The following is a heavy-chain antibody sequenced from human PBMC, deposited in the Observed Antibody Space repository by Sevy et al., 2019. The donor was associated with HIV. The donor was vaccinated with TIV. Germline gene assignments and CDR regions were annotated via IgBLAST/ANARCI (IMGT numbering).Heavy chain of an antibody. CDR1: GFTFDDYG. CDR3: AREKSCGGACYHFDY. J-gene: IGHJ4*02. CDR2: IIWNGGSK. D-gene: IGHD2-21*02. V-gene: IGHV3-20*04. Sequence: GGSLRLSCVASGFTFDDYGMSWVRQVPGKGLEWVSSIIWNGGSKTYADSVKGRFIISRDNGKNSLYLQMNSLRAEDTALYFRAREKSCGGACYHFDYWGQGTLVTVSS.